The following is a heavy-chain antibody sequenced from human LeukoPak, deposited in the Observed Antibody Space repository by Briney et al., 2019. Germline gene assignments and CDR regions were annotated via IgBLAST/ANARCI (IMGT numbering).Heavy chain of an antibody. Sequence: GGSLRLSCSASGFTFSSYAIHWVRQAPEKGLEYVSAISDNGGSTYYADSVKGRFTISRDNSKNTLYLQMSSLRAEDTAVYYCVKYSSGWYDYWGQGTLVTVSS. V-gene: IGHV3-64D*06. D-gene: IGHD6-19*01. CDR3: VKYSSGWYDY. CDR1: GFTFSSYA. J-gene: IGHJ4*02. CDR2: ISDNGGST.